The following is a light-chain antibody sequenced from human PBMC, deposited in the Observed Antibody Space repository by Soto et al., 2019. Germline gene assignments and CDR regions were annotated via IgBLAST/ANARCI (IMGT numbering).Light chain of an antibody. CDR1: QSISGW. J-gene: IGKJ1*01. V-gene: IGKV1-5*01. CDR3: QQYNSYPWT. CDR2: DVS. Sequence: DIQMTQSPSTLSASVGDRVTITCRASQSISGWLAWYQQKPGKAPKLLIYDVSSLESGVPSRFSGSGSGTEFTLDISRLQPDDFANYYCQQYNSYPWTFGQGTKVEIK.